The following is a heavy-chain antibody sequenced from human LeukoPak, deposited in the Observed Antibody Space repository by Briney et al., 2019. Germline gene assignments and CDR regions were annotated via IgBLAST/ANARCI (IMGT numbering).Heavy chain of an antibody. CDR2: ISYDGSNK. V-gene: IGHV3-30*03. CDR1: GFTFSSYG. Sequence: GRSLRLSCAASGFTFSSYGMHWVLQAPGKGLEWVAVISYDGSNKYYADSVKGRFTISRDNSKNTLYLQMNSLRAGDTAVYYCALWNSKPVFDYWGQGTLVTVSS. J-gene: IGHJ4*02. D-gene: IGHD1-7*01. CDR3: ALWNSKPVFDY.